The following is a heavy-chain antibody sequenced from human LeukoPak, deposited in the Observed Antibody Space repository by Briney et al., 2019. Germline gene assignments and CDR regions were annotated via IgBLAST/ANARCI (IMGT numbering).Heavy chain of an antibody. Sequence: PSGTLSLTCGVSGGSITNTNWWSWVRQPPGQGLEWIGEISLTGLTHYNPSLESRVTVSLDKSKNQLSLNLTSVTAADTAVYFCSRENGVFSPFGYWGQGILVTVLS. CDR3: SRENGVFSPFGY. J-gene: IGHJ4*02. CDR2: ISLTGLT. CDR1: GGSITNTNW. D-gene: IGHD3-16*01. V-gene: IGHV4-4*02.